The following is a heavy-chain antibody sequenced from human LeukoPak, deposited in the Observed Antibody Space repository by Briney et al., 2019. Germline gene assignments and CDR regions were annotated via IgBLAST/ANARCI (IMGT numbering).Heavy chain of an antibody. CDR3: AKDSSSWYAYLDY. D-gene: IGHD6-13*01. J-gene: IGHJ4*02. Sequence: PGGSLRLSCGASGFTFTTHWIHWVRQAPGKGLVWVSRIKPDGSDTNYADSVKGRFTISRDNSKNTLYLQMNSLRAEHTAVYYCAKDSSSWYAYLDYWGQGPLVTVSS. V-gene: IGHV3-74*01. CDR2: IKPDGSDT. CDR1: GFTFTTHW.